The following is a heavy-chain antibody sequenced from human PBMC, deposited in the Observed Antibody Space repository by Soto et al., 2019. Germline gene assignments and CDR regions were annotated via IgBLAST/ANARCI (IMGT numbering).Heavy chain of an antibody. Sequence: GGSLRLSCAASGFTFSSYWMHWVRQAPGEGLLWVSHINSDGSSTTYADSVKGRFTISRDNSKNTLYLQMNSLRAEDTAVYYCARYLPGTEIDYWGQGTLVTVSS. CDR1: GFTFSSYW. CDR3: ARYLPGTEIDY. V-gene: IGHV3-74*01. J-gene: IGHJ4*02. CDR2: INSDGSST.